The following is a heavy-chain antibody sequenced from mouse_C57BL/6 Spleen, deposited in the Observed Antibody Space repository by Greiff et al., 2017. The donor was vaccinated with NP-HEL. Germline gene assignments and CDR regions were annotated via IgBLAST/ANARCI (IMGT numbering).Heavy chain of an antibody. CDR2: ISDGGSYT. D-gene: IGHD5-2*01. CDR3: ARDAEYY. J-gene: IGHJ3*01. CDR1: GFTFSSYT. V-gene: IGHV5-4*01. Sequence: EVQLVESGGGLVKPGGSLKLSCAASGFTFSSYTMSWVRQTPEKRLEWVATISDGGSYTYYPDNVKGRFTISRDNAKNNLYLQMSHLKSEDTAMYYCARDAEYYGGQGTLVTVSA.